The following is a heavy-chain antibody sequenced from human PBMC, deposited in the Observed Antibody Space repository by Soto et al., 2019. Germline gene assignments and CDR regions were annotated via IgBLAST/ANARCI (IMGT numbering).Heavy chain of an antibody. CDR3: ARRRGGTASDAFDI. CDR1: GGTFSSYA. Sequence: GASVKVSCKAPGGTFSSYAISWVRQAPGQGLEWMGGIIPIFGTANYAQKFQGRVTITADESTSTAYMELSSLRSEDTAVYYCARRRGGTASDAFDIWGQGTMVTVSS. V-gene: IGHV1-69*13. CDR2: IIPIFGTA. D-gene: IGHD5-18*01. J-gene: IGHJ3*02.